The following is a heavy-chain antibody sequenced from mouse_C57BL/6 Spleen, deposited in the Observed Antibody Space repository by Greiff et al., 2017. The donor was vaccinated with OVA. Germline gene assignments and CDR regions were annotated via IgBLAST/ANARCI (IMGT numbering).Heavy chain of an antibody. CDR2: IYPRSGNT. CDR3: ARSGLGYYFFDY. D-gene: IGHD2-3*01. Sequence: QVQLKQSGAELARPGASVKLSCKASGYTFTSYGISWVKQRTGQGLEWIGEIYPRSGNTYYNEKFKGKATLTADKSSSTAYMELRSLTSEDSAVYFCARSGLGYYFFDYWGQGTTLTVSS. J-gene: IGHJ2*01. V-gene: IGHV1-81*01. CDR1: GYTFTSYG.